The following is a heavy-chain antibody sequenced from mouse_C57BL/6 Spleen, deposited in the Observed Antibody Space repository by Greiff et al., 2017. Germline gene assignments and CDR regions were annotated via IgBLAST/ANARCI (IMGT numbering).Heavy chain of an antibody. J-gene: IGHJ2*01. CDR2: IYPGDGDT. V-gene: IGHV1-80*01. D-gene: IGHD2-1*01. Sequence: VQLQQSGAELVKPGASVKISCKASGYAFSSYWMNWVKQRPGKGLEWIGQIYPGDGDTNYNGKFKGKATLTADKSSSTAYMQLSSLTSEDSAVYFCARIYYGNYNYFDYWGQGTTLTVSS. CDR1: GYAFSSYW. CDR3: ARIYYGNYNYFDY.